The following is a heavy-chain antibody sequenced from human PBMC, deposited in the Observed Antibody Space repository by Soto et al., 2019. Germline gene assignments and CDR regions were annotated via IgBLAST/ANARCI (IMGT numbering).Heavy chain of an antibody. J-gene: IGHJ4*02. Sequence: GGSLRLSCAASGFTFSSYAMSWVRQAPGKGLEWVSAISGSGGSTYYADSVKGRFTISRDNSKNTLYLQMNSLRAEDTAVYYCAKVEEAIWGSYRYYFDYWGQGTLVTVSS. V-gene: IGHV3-23*01. CDR3: AKVEEAIWGSYRYYFDY. CDR1: GFTFSSYA. CDR2: ISGSGGST. D-gene: IGHD3-16*02.